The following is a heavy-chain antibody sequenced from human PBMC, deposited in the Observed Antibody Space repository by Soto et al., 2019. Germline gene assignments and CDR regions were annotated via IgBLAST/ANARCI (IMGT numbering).Heavy chain of an antibody. Sequence: QVQLQESDAGLVKASQTLSLTCTVSGGSVSSGAYYWTWIRQRPGQGLEWIGYIYYSGSTYYSPYLKSRLSISLDTSKNQFSLRLSSVTAADTAMYYCARARLRAVYAFDIWGQGTMVTVSS. CDR3: ARARLRAVYAFDI. CDR1: GGSVSSGAYY. J-gene: IGHJ3*02. CDR2: IYYSGST. V-gene: IGHV4-31*03. D-gene: IGHD5-12*01.